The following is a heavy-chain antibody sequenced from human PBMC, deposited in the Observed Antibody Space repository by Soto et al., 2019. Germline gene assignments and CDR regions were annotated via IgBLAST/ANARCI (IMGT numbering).Heavy chain of an antibody. CDR3: VRGGSANYYGLFDS. V-gene: IGHV3-74*03. D-gene: IGHD1-26*01. CDR1: GFTFSSYW. J-gene: IGHJ4*02. Sequence: EVQLVESGGGLVQPGGSLRLSCAASGFTFSSYWMHWVLQVPGKGLVWVSRIKSDASTIMYADSVKGRFTISRDNAKNTLYLQVNSLRPEDTAVYYCVRGGSANYYGLFDSWGQGTLVTVSS. CDR2: IKSDASTI.